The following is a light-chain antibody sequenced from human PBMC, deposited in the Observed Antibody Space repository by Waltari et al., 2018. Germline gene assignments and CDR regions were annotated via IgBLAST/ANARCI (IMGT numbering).Light chain of an antibody. CDR1: QSLGSN. Sequence: EIVMTQSPATVSVSPGERAALPCRASQSLGSNLAWYQQKPGQTPRLLIYGASTRATGVPARFSGSGSGTEFTLTISSLQSEDFAVYYCQQYNSWPGWTFGQGTKVEMK. CDR2: GAS. J-gene: IGKJ1*01. CDR3: QQYNSWPGWT. V-gene: IGKV3-15*01.